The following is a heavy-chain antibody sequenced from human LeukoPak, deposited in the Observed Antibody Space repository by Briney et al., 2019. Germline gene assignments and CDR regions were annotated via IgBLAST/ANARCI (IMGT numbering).Heavy chain of an antibody. CDR1: GGSISSSSYY. Sequence: SETLSLTCTVSGGSISSSSYYWGWIRQPPGKGLEWIGSIYYSGSTYYNPSLKSRVTISVDTSKNQFSLKLSSVTAADTAVYYCASLDFWSGYRGYWGQGTLVTVSS. V-gene: IGHV4-39*01. CDR3: ASLDFWSGYRGY. D-gene: IGHD3-3*01. CDR2: IYYSGST. J-gene: IGHJ4*02.